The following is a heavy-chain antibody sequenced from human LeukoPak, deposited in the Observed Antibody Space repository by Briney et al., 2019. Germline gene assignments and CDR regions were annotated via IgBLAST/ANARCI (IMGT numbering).Heavy chain of an antibody. CDR1: GFTFTSYS. J-gene: IGHJ4*02. CDR3: ARQTTMVRGVSIDY. Sequence: GGSLRLSCAASGFTFTSYSMNWVRQPPGKGLEWVSSISSRSSNIYYADSVKGRFTIFRDNARNSVYLQMNNLRAEDTAVYYCARQTTMVRGVSIDYWAQGALVTVSS. D-gene: IGHD3-10*01. V-gene: IGHV3-21*04. CDR2: ISSRSSNI.